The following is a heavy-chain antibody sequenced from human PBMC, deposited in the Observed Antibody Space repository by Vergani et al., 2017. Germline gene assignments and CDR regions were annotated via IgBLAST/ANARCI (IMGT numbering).Heavy chain of an antibody. CDR2: IKSKTDGGTT. CDR3: ARDTLGENYYDSSGYFDY. D-gene: IGHD3-22*01. CDR1: GFTFSNAW. Sequence: EVQLVESGGGLVKPGGSLRLSCAASGFTFSNAWMSWVRQAPGKGLEWVGRIKSKTDGGTTDYAAPVKGRFTISRDDSKNTLYLQMNSLKTEDTAVYYCARDTLGENYYDSSGYFDYWGQGTLVTVSS. J-gene: IGHJ4*02. V-gene: IGHV3-15*01.